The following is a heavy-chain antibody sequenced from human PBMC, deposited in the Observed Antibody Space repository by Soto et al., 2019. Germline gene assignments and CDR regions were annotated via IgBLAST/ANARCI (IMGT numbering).Heavy chain of an antibody. CDR2: IKSKTDGGTT. CDR3: TTEGTTVTTTSYYYYYYGMDV. J-gene: IGHJ6*02. D-gene: IGHD4-4*01. Sequence: GGSLRLSCAASGFTFSNAWMNWVRQAPGKGLEWVGRIKSKTDGGTTDYAAPVKGRFTISRDDSKNTLYLPMNSLKTEDTAVYYCTTEGTTVTTTSYYYYYYGMDVWGQGTTVTVSS. V-gene: IGHV3-15*07. CDR1: GFTFSNAW.